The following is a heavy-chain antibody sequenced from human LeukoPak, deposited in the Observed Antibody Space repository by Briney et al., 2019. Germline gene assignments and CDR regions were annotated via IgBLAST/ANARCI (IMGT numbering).Heavy chain of an antibody. J-gene: IGHJ5*02. D-gene: IGHD6-19*01. CDR3: ARFIAVAANWFDP. V-gene: IGHV4-59*01. Sequence: TPSETLSLTCTVSGGSISSYYWSWIPQPPGKGLEWIGYIYYSGSTNYNPSLKSRVTISVDTSKNQFSLKLSSVTAADTAVYYCARFIAVAANWFDPWGQGTLVTVSS. CDR1: GGSISSYY. CDR2: IYYSGST.